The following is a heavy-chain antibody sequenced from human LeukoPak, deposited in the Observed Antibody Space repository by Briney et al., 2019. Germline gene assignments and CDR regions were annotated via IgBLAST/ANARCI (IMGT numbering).Heavy chain of an antibody. D-gene: IGHD2-2*01. Sequence: PSETLSLTCTVSGGSISSYYWSWIRQPAGKGLEWIGRIYTSGSTNYNPSLKSRVTMSVDTSKNQFSLKLSSVTAADTAVYYCAREYCSSTSCYRKGIDPWGQGTLVTVSS. J-gene: IGHJ5*02. CDR2: IYTSGST. CDR3: AREYCSSTSCYRKGIDP. CDR1: GGSISSYY. V-gene: IGHV4-4*07.